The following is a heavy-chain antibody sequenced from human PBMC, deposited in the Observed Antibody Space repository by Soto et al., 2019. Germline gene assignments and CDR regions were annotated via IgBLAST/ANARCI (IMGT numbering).Heavy chain of an antibody. D-gene: IGHD5-12*01. V-gene: IGHV3-53*01. CDR3: HGYGY. J-gene: IGHJ4*02. Sequence: VQVVESGGGLIQPGGSLRLSCEVSGFSVTANYMSWVRQAPGKWLESVSVILSGGGTDYVDSVKGRFTISRDISKSTLYLQMNSLRAEDTAVYYCHGYGYWGQGTLVTVSS. CDR1: GFSVTANY. CDR2: ILSGGGT.